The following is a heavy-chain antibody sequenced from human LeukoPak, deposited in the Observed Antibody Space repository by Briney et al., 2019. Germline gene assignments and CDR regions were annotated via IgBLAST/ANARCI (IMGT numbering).Heavy chain of an antibody. Sequence: SETLSLTCAVYGGSFSGYYWSWIRQPPGKGLERIGEINHSGSTNYNPSLKSRVTISVDTSKNQFSLKLSSVTAADTAVYYCAILRYDFWSGYYSYWGQGTLVTVSS. D-gene: IGHD3-3*01. J-gene: IGHJ4*02. CDR1: GGSFSGYY. CDR2: INHSGST. CDR3: AILRYDFWSGYYSY. V-gene: IGHV4-34*01.